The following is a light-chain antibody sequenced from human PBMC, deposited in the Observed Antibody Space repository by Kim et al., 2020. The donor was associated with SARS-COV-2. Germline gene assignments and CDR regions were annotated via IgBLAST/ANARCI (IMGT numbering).Light chain of an antibody. CDR2: DAS. J-gene: IGKJ2*01. CDR3: QQRSNWPPYT. V-gene: IGKV3-11*01. Sequence: LSPGERSALSCRASQSVSSYLAWYQQKPGQAPRLLIYDASNRATGIPARFSGSGSGTDFTLTISSLEPEDFAVYYCQQRSNWPPYTFGQGTKLEI. CDR1: QSVSSY.